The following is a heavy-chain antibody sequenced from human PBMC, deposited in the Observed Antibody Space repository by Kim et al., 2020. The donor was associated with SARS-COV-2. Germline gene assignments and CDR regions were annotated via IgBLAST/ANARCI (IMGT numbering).Heavy chain of an antibody. CDR3: ARDPYSSSYNYYGMDV. V-gene: IGHV3-48*03. Sequence: GGSLRLSCAASGFTFSSYEMNWVRQAPGKGLEWVSYISSSGSTIYYADSVKGRFTIYRDNAKNSLYLQMNSLRAEDTAVYYWARDPYSSSYNYYGMDVWGQGTTVTVSS. J-gene: IGHJ6*02. CDR2: ISSSGSTI. D-gene: IGHD6-13*01. CDR1: GFTFSSYE.